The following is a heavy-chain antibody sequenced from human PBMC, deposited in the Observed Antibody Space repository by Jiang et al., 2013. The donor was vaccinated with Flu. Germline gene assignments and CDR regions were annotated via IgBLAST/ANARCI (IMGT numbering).Heavy chain of an antibody. D-gene: IGHD3-3*01. Sequence: WNDNERYRPSLQYRLSVTKDTSKNQVVLRLTNMDPVDTATYYCAHIRFLEWLPRFDYWGQGTLVTVSS. CDR3: AHIRFLEWLPRFDY. V-gene: IGHV2-5*01. J-gene: IGHJ4*02. CDR2: WNDNE.